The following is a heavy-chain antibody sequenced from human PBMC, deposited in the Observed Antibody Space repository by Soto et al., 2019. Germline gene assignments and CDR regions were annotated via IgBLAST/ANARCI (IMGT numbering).Heavy chain of an antibody. CDR2: IGGRGNSA. D-gene: IGHD5-12*01. V-gene: IGHV3-23*01. CDR1: GFIFTNYA. CDR3: VREGRGPFDF. Sequence: GGSLRLSCAASGFIFTNYAMNWVRQAPEKGLEWVSVIGGRGNSAYYADSVQGRFTISRDNSKNTLSLQMSSLTADDTAIYYCVREGRGPFDFWGRGTMVTVSS. J-gene: IGHJ3*01.